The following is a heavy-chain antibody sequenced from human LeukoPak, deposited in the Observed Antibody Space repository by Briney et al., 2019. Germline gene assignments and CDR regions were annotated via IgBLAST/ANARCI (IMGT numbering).Heavy chain of an antibody. CDR2: ISSSSSYT. J-gene: IGHJ4*02. D-gene: IGHD2-15*01. V-gene: IGHV3-11*06. CDR3: ARGPPYCSGGSCYSVYYFDC. Sequence: GGSLRLSCAASGFTFSDYYMSWIRQAPGKGLEWVSYISSSSSYTNYADSVKGRFTISRDNAKNSLYLQMNSLRAEDTAVYYGARGPPYCSGGSCYSVYYFDCLGGGALVGVCS. CDR1: GFTFSDYY.